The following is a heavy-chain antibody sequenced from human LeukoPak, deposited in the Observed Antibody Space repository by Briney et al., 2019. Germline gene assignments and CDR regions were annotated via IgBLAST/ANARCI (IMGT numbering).Heavy chain of an antibody. Sequence: SETLSLTCTVSGGSISSYYWSWIRQPPGKGLEWIGYIYYSGSTNYNPSLKSRVTISVDKSKNTLSLKLSSVTAADTAVYYCASLLYYYNSSGTTVGDINDWSQGTLVTVSS. CDR1: GGSISSYY. D-gene: IGHD3-22*01. CDR3: ASLLYYYNSSGTTVGDIND. J-gene: IGHJ4*02. CDR2: IYYSGST. V-gene: IGHV4-59*12.